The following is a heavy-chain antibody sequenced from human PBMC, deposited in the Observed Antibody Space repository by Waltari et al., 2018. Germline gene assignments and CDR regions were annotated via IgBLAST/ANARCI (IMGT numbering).Heavy chain of an antibody. Sequence: QVQLVQSGAEVKKPGASVKVSCKASGYTFTGYYMHWVRQAPGQGLEWMGRINPNSGGTNYAQKFQGRFTMTRETSISTAYMELSRLRSDDTAVYYCARAHYYDSSGRHWGQGTLVTVSS. D-gene: IGHD3-22*01. CDR1: GYTFTGYY. CDR2: INPNSGGT. V-gene: IGHV1-2*06. CDR3: ARAHYYDSSGRH. J-gene: IGHJ4*02.